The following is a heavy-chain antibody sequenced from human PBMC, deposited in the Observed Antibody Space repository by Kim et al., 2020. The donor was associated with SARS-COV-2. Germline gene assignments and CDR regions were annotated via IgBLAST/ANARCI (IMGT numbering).Heavy chain of an antibody. Sequence: ADSVKGRFTVSRDNAKNTLYLQMDNLRVEDTALYYCAKDPESSGWPPFDYWGQGTQVTASS. J-gene: IGHJ4*02. CDR3: AKDPESSGWPPFDY. V-gene: IGHV3-23*01. D-gene: IGHD3-22*01.